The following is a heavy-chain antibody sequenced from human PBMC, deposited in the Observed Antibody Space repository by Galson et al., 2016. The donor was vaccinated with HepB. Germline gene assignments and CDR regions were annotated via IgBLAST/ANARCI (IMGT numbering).Heavy chain of an antibody. CDR3: AKCRSSDSTSCPNY. CDR2: IYGGGST. CDR1: GLIISTNY. V-gene: IGHV3-53*01. Sequence: SLRLSCAVSGLIISTNYMSWVRQAPGSGLEWVSVIYGGGSTFYADSVKGRFTISRDNSKNTLYLQMNSLRAEDTALYFCAKCRSSDSTSCPNYWGQGTLVTVSS. J-gene: IGHJ4*02. D-gene: IGHD2-2*01.